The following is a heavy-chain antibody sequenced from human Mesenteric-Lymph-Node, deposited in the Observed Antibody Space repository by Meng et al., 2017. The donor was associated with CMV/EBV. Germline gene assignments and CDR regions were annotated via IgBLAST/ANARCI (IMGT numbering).Heavy chain of an antibody. CDR3: ARDRDTDWYSPFDY. Sequence: QVQLVQSGAEVKKPGASVRGSRKASGYTFIDYYINWVRQAPGQGLEWMGRINPKTGGRSYAQNFQGRVTMTRDTSINTAYMEVNRLNSDDTAMYYCARDRDTDWYSPFDYWGPGTLVTVSS. D-gene: IGHD3-9*01. V-gene: IGHV1-2*06. CDR2: INPKTGGR. J-gene: IGHJ4*02. CDR1: GYTFIDYY.